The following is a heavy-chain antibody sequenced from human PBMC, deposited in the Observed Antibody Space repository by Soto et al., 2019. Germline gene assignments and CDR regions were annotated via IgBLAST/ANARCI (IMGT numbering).Heavy chain of an antibody. D-gene: IGHD3-9*01. Sequence: GGSLRLSCAASGFTFSSYGMHWVRQAPGKGLAWVAVLSYDGSNKYYADSVKGRFTISRDNSKNTLYLQMNSLRAEDTAVYYCAKGVLRYFDWLLSNRYYYYYGMDVWGQGTTVTVSS. J-gene: IGHJ6*02. CDR2: LSYDGSNK. CDR1: GFTFSSYG. V-gene: IGHV3-30*18. CDR3: AKGVLRYFDWLLSNRYYYYYGMDV.